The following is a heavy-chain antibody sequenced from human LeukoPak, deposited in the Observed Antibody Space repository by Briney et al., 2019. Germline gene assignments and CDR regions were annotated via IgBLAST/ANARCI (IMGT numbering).Heavy chain of an antibody. Sequence: SQTLSLTCTVSGGSISSGDYYWSWIRQPPGKGLEWIGYIYYSGSTYYNPSPKSRVTISVDTSKNQFSLKLSSVTAADTAVYYCARHLLYSSGWYGYYFDYWGQGTLVTVSS. CDR3: ARHLLYSSGWYGYYFDY. CDR2: IYYSGST. V-gene: IGHV4-30-4*01. D-gene: IGHD6-19*01. J-gene: IGHJ4*02. CDR1: GGSISSGDYY.